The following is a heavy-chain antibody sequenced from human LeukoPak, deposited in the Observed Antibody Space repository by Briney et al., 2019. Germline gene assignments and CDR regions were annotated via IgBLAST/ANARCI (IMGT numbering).Heavy chain of an antibody. CDR2: ISGSGHNT. D-gene: IGHD4-17*01. V-gene: IGHV3-23*01. CDR3: AKPDGDYVGQLDAFDI. J-gene: IGHJ3*02. CDR1: GFTFSSYG. Sequence: PGGSLRLSCAVSGFTFSSYGMSWVRQAPGKGLEWVSAISGSGHNTYYADSVKGRFTISRDNSKNTLYLQMNSLRAEDTAVFYCAKPDGDYVGQLDAFDIWGQGTMVTVSS.